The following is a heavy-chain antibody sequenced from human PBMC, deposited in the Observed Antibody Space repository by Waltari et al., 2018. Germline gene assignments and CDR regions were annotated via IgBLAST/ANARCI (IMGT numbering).Heavy chain of an antibody. CDR2: ISADGGKT. CDR3: AKRGPGPTSGSYDY. CDR1: GYAFSNYA. J-gene: IGHJ4*02. V-gene: IGHV3-64*07. D-gene: IGHD1-7*01. Sequence: EVQLVESGGGLVQPGGSLRLSCVASGYAFSNYAIYWVRQAPGKGLEYVSAISADGGKTFYAESVKGRFTISKDNSKNTAYLQMGSLRTEDMGVYFCAKRGPGPTSGSYDYWGQGTLVTVSS.